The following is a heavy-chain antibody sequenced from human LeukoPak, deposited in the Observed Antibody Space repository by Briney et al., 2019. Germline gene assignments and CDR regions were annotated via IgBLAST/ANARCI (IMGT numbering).Heavy chain of an antibody. CDR2: ITNNGRKT. Sequence: GGSLRLSCAASGFIFNDYFMGWIRQTPGKGLEWVTYITNNGRKTYYADSMKGRFTISRDNAKNSLYLQMNSLRAEDTALYYCARAGMDSRGYYQGFDYWGQGTLVTVSS. CDR3: ARAGMDSRGYYQGFDY. J-gene: IGHJ4*02. D-gene: IGHD3-22*01. V-gene: IGHV3-11*04. CDR1: GFIFNDYF.